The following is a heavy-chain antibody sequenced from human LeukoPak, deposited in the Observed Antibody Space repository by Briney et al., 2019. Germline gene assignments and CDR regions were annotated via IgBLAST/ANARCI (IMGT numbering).Heavy chain of an antibody. V-gene: IGHV3-53*01. CDR3: ARGRRAPTKYYGMDV. Sequence: GGSLRLSCAASGFTVSSNYMSWVRQAPGKGLEWVSVIYSGGSTYYADSVKGRFTISRDNSKNTLYLQMNSLRAEDTAVYYCARGRRAPTKYYGMDVWGQGTTVTVSS. CDR1: GFTVSSNY. J-gene: IGHJ6*02. CDR2: IYSGGST.